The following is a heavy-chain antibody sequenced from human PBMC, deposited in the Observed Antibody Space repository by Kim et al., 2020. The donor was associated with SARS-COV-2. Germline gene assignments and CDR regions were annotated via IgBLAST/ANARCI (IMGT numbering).Heavy chain of an antibody. J-gene: IGHJ4*01. CDR2: IYYSGST. CDR3: ARGWGRRELPSFDY. Sequence: SETLSLTCTVSGGSISSSSYYWGWIRQPPGKGLEWIGSIYYSGSTYYNPSLKSRVTISVDTSKNQFSLKLSSVNAADTAVYYCARGWGRRELPSFDYWG. CDR1: GGSISSSSYY. D-gene: IGHD3-16*01. V-gene: IGHV4-39*01.